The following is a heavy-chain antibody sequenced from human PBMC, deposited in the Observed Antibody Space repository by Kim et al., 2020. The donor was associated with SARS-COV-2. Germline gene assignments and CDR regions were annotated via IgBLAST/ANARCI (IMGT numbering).Heavy chain of an antibody. V-gene: IGHV4-59*01. CDR3: ARDYGSLDY. D-gene: IGHD6-13*01. J-gene: IGHJ4*02. CDR2: IYYSGST. CDR1: GGSISSYY. Sequence: SETLSLTCTVSGGSISSYYWSWIRQPPGKGLEWIGYIYYSGSTNYNPSLKSRVIISVDTSKNQFSLKLSSVTAADTAVYYCARDYGSLDYWGQGTLVTVSS.